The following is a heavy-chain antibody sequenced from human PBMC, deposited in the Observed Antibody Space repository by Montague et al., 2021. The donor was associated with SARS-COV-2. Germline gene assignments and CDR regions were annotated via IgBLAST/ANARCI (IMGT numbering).Heavy chain of an antibody. Sequence: SETLSLTCTVSGGSISSYYWSWIRQPPGKGPEWIGYIYYSGSTNYNPSLKSRVTISVDTSKNQFSLKLSSVTAADTAVYYCARVFPRWLQFDPHFDYWGQGTLVTVSS. J-gene: IGHJ4*02. CDR3: ARVFPRWLQFDPHFDY. V-gene: IGHV4-59*01. CDR1: GGSISSYY. D-gene: IGHD5-24*01. CDR2: IYYSGST.